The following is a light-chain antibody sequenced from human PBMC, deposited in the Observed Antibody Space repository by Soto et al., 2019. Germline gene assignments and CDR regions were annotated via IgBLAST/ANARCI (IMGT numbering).Light chain of an antibody. V-gene: IGKV1-5*03. CDR1: QSISNW. CDR3: QQYNSLSHT. Sequence: DIQMTQSPSTLSASVGDTVTITCRASQSISNWLAWYQQKPGKAPKVLIYKASNLESGVPSRFSGSGSGTEFTLTISSLQPDDFATYYCQQYNSLSHTFGQGIKLEIK. CDR2: KAS. J-gene: IGKJ2*01.